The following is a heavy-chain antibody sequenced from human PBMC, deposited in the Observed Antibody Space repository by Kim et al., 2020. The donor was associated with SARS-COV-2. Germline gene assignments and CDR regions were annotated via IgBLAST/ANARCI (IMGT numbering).Heavy chain of an antibody. CDR2: IYHSGST. V-gene: IGHV4-4*02. Sequence: SETLSLTCAVSGGSISSSNWWSWVRQPPGKGLEWIGEIYHSGSTNYNTSLKSRVTISVDKSKNQFSLKLSSVIAADTAVYYCASLYCGGDCPNDYWGQGTLVTVSS. CDR1: GGSISSSNW. D-gene: IGHD2-21*02. J-gene: IGHJ4*02. CDR3: ASLYCGGDCPNDY.